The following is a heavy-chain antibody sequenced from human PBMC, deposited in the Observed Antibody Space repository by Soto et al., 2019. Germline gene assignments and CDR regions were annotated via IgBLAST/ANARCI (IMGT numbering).Heavy chain of an antibody. J-gene: IGHJ4*02. CDR2: IHYSGTT. D-gene: IGHD6-13*01. CDR3: AAGEASSRNLAPYYLDF. CDR1: GGSMRNYF. V-gene: IGHV4-59*01. Sequence: SETLSLTCSVSGGSMRNYFWTWIRQPPGKGLEWIGYIHYSGTTSFFPSYNPSLRSRVTISEDTSKNQFSLKLLSVTTADTAVYFCAAGEASSRNLAPYYLDFWGQGTLVTVSS.